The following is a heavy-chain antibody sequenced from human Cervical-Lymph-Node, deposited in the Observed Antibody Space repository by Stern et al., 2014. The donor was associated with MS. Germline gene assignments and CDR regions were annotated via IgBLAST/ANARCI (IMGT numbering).Heavy chain of an antibody. V-gene: IGHV1-69*01. Sequence: VQLVESGAEVKKPGSSVKVSCKASGGTFSSYAISWVRQAPGQGLEWMGGVIPIFGTANYPQKFQGRVTITADESTSTAYMELSSLRSEDTAVYYCASWFCSGGSWHGYYYGMDVWGQGTTVTVSS. CDR3: ASWFCSGGSWHGYYYGMDV. D-gene: IGHD2-15*01. CDR1: GGTFSSYA. CDR2: VIPIFGTA. J-gene: IGHJ6*02.